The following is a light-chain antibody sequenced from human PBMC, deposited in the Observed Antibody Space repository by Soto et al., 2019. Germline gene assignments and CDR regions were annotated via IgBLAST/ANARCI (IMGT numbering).Light chain of an antibody. J-gene: IGKJ1*01. V-gene: IGKV3-20*01. CDR3: QQYGSSTWT. CDR2: GAS. CDR1: QSITSNY. Sequence: EIGLKKSPATLSLSPGERAALSCRASQSITSNYLAWYQQKPGQAPRLLICGASSRATGIPDRFSGSGSGTDFTLTIRRLEPEDFAVYYCQQYGSSTWTFGQGTKVDIK.